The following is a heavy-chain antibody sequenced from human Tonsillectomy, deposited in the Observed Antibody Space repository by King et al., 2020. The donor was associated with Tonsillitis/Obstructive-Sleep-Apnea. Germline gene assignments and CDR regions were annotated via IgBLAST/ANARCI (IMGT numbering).Heavy chain of an antibody. D-gene: IGHD1-1*01. J-gene: IGHJ3*02. Sequence: VQLVESGGGVVQPGGSLRLSCAASGFTFDDYTMHWVRQVPGKGLEWVSLISGDGKTTSHVDPVKGRFTISRDNSKNSLYLQMNSLRPEDTALYYCAKIGHKGGYLRGAFDIWGQGAMVPVSS. V-gene: IGHV3-43*02. CDR2: ISGDGKTT. CDR3: AKIGHKGGYLRGAFDI. CDR1: GFTFDDYT.